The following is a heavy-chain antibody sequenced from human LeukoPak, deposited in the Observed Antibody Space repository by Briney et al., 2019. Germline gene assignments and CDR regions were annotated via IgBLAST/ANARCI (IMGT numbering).Heavy chain of an antibody. CDR2: ISSNGGST. J-gene: IGHJ4*02. D-gene: IGHD3-22*01. CDR3: ARGGQSKYDSSGYLNYFDY. Sequence: GGSLRLSCAASGFTFSSYVMYWVRQAPGKGLEYVSSISSNGGSTYYANFVKGRFTISRDNSKNTLYLQMGSLRAEDMAVYYCARGGQSKYDSSGYLNYFDYWGQGTLVTVSS. CDR1: GFTFSSYV. V-gene: IGHV3-64*01.